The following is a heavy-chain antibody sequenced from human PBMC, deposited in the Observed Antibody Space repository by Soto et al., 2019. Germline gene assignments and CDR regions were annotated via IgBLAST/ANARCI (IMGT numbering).Heavy chain of an antibody. CDR1: GFTFSSYA. CDR3: ARAGGLLLDY. CDR2: ISYDGSNK. J-gene: IGHJ4*02. Sequence: QVQLVESGGGVVQPGRSLRLSCAASGFTFSSYAMHWVRQAPGKGLEWVAVISYDGSNKYYADSVKGRFTISRDISKNTLYPQMNSLRAEDTAVDYCARAGGLLLDYWGQGTLVTVSS. D-gene: IGHD2-15*01. V-gene: IGHV3-30-3*01.